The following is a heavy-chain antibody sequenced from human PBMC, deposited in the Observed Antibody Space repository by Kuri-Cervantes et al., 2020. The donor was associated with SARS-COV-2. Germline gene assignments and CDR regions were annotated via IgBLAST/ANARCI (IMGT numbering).Heavy chain of an antibody. CDR2: FDPEDGET. CDR1: VYTFTGYY. J-gene: IGHJ6*03. Sequence: ASVKVSCKASVYTFTGYYMHWVRQAPGQGLEWMGGFDPEDGETIYAQKFQGRVTMTVDTSTDTVYRELSSLRSEDTAVYYCATDLLSCARWCMDVWGKGTTVTVSS. CDR3: ATDLLSCARWCMDV. V-gene: IGHV1-24*01. D-gene: IGHD2-21*01.